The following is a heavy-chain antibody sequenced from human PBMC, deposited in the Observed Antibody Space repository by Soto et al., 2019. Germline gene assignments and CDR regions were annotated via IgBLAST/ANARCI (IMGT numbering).Heavy chain of an antibody. D-gene: IGHD6-6*01. CDR3: ARDRSIAARISSAGGMDV. Sequence: KLQGRVTITRDTSASTAYMELSSLRSEDTAVYYCARDRSIAARISSAGGMDVWGQGTTVTVSS. V-gene: IGHV1-3*01. J-gene: IGHJ6*02.